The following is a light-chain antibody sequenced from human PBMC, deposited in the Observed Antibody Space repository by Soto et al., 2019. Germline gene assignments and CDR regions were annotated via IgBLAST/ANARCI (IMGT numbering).Light chain of an antibody. V-gene: IGKV1-39*01. CDR2: AAS. CDR1: QSISSN. Sequence: DIQMTQSPSSLSASVGYRVTITCRASQSISSNLNWYHQKPGKAPNLLIYAASSLQSGVPSRFSGSGSGTDFTLTISSLQPEDFATYYCQQSYSTPRTFGQGTRLEIK. J-gene: IGKJ5*01. CDR3: QQSYSTPRT.